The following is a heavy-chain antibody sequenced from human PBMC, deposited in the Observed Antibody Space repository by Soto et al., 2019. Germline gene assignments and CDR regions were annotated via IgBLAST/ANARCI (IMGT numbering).Heavy chain of an antibody. CDR1: GYTFTSHY. V-gene: IGHV1-46*01. CDR3: ARDMVSLVTPTDSYYYGMEV. J-gene: IGHJ6*02. D-gene: IGHD2-8*01. Sequence: QVQLVQSGAEVKKPGASVKVSCKGSGYTFTSHYIHWVRQAPGQGLGWMGVIKPSGDRTNYAQKFQGSVTMPRPTSRSIVHMQLSSLTSEDTAVYYCARDMVSLVTPTDSYYYGMEVWGQGTTVTVSS. CDR2: IKPSGDRT.